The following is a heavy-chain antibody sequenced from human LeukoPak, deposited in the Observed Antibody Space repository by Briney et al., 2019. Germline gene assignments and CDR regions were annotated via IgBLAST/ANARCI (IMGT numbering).Heavy chain of an antibody. J-gene: IGHJ4*02. Sequence: GGSLRLSCAASGFTFTSYAIHWVRQAPGKGLEWLCVTSSSGGNTYCADSVKGRFIISRDNSKNTLYLQMNSLRAEDTAVYYCARADDYYDSSAIWNFDYWGQGTLVTVSS. CDR1: GFTFTSYA. CDR3: ARADDYYDSSAIWNFDY. D-gene: IGHD3-22*01. CDR2: TSSSGGNT. V-gene: IGHV3-23*01.